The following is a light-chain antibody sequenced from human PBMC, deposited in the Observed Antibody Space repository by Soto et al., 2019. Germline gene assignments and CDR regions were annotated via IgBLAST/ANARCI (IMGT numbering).Light chain of an antibody. CDR1: SSNIGSNY. Sequence: QSVLTQPPSASGTPGQRVTISCSGSSSNIGSNYVYWYQQLPGTAPKLLIYRNNQRPSGVADRFSCSKSGTSASLAISGLRSEDEADYYCAAWDDSLSGVVFGGGTKLTVL. J-gene: IGLJ2*01. CDR2: RNN. V-gene: IGLV1-47*01. CDR3: AAWDDSLSGVV.